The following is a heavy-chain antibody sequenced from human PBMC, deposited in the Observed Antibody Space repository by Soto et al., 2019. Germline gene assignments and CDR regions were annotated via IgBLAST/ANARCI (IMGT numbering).Heavy chain of an antibody. CDR2: INPNTGHS. CDR1: GSALKSYD. J-gene: IGHJ6*02. Sequence: ASVKVSCKASGSALKSYDVHWVRQAAGQGLEWLGWINPNTGHSVPSWRFQGRVTMTTNTSISTTYMELTSLRSEDTAVYYCAREGVRGMDVWGQGTTVTVSS. V-gene: IGHV1-8*01. D-gene: IGHD3-16*01. CDR3: AREGVRGMDV.